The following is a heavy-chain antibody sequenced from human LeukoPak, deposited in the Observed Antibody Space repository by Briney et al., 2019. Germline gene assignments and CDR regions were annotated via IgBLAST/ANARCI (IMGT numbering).Heavy chain of an antibody. V-gene: IGHV3-13*01. CDR1: GFTFSSYD. D-gene: IGHD3-22*01. J-gene: IGHJ4*02. CDR3: ARDWVGGSSGYYLGFFDY. CDR2: IGTAGDT. Sequence: GGSLRLSCAASGFTFSSYDMHWVRQATGKGLEWVSAIGTAGDTYYPGSVKGRFTISRDNAKNSLYLQMNSLRAEDTAVYYCARDWVGGSSGYYLGFFDYWGQGTLVTVSS.